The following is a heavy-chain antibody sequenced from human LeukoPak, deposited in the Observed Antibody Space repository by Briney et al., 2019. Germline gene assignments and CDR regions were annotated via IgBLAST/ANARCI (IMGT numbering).Heavy chain of an antibody. CDR3: TRLGEWLVTNDY. CDR1: GFTFSGSA. J-gene: IGHJ4*02. CDR2: IRSKANSYAT. V-gene: IGHV3-73*01. Sequence: PGGSLRLSCAASGFTFSGSAVHWVRQASGKGLEWVGRIRSKANSYATAYAASVKGRFTISRDDSKNTAYLQMNSLKTGDTAVYYCTRLGEWLVTNDYWGQGTLVTVSS. D-gene: IGHD6-19*01.